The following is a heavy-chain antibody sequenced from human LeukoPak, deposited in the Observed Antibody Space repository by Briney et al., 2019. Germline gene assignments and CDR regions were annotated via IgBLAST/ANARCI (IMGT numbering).Heavy chain of an antibody. V-gene: IGHV4-4*02. CDR2: IYHTGST. Sequence: PSETLSLTCAVSGGSISSSNWWSWVRQPPGKGLEWIGEIYHTGSTNYNPSLKSRVTISVDKSKNQFSLKLSSVTAADTAVYYCARGGYSSGWFSGDYYYGMDVWGQGTTVTVSS. CDR1: GGSISSSNW. D-gene: IGHD6-19*01. J-gene: IGHJ6*02. CDR3: ARGGYSSGWFSGDYYYGMDV.